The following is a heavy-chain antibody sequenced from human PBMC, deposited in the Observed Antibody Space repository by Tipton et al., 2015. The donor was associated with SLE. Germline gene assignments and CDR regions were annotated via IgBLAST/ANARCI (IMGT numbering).Heavy chain of an antibody. V-gene: IGHV3-74*01. CDR1: GFMFGGYS. CDR2: IKSDGSFT. Sequence: GSLRLSCAASGFMFGGYSMHWVRQALGQGLVWVSVIKSDGSFTRYADSVKGRFTISRDNAKNTLYLQMNSLSAEDTAVYYCSRSSALDMWGQGTMVTVSS. CDR3: SRSSALDM. J-gene: IGHJ3*02.